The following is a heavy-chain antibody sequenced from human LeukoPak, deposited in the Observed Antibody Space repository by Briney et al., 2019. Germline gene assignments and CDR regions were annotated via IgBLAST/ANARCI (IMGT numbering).Heavy chain of an antibody. CDR3: ARDGGNWNYLWSYYYYMDV. V-gene: IGHV1-18*01. Sequence: ASVKVSCKASGYTFTSYGISWVRQAPGQGLEWMGWISAYNGNTNYAQKLQGRVTMTTDTSTSTAYMELRSLRSDDTAVYYCARDGGNWNYLWSYYYYMDVWGKGTTVTVSS. D-gene: IGHD1-7*01. CDR1: GYTFTSYG. CDR2: ISAYNGNT. J-gene: IGHJ6*03.